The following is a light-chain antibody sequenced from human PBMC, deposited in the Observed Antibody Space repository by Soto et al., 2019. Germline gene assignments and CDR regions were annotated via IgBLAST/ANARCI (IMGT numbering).Light chain of an antibody. J-gene: IGLJ1*01. V-gene: IGLV2-14*01. Sequence: QSALTQPAPVSGSPGRWITISCTGTSSDVGGYNYVSWYQQHPGKAPKLMIYDVSNRPSGVSNRFSGSKSGNTASLTISGLQAEDEADYYCSSYTSSSVYVFGTGTKVTVL. CDR2: DVS. CDR3: SSYTSSSVYV. CDR1: SSDVGGYNY.